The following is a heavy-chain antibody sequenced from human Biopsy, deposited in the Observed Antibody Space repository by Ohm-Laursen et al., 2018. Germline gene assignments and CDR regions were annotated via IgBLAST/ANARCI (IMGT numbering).Heavy chain of an antibody. CDR3: ARDSGILNYGNFKYYHYYGMDV. J-gene: IGHJ6*02. CDR1: GDSVTKYY. CDR2: IYYSVMT. D-gene: IGHD4-11*01. V-gene: IGHV4-59*02. Sequence: GTLSLTCTVSGDSVTKYYWSWIRQPPGKGLEWIGHIYYSVMTNYNPSLQSRVSISVDTSRNQVSLNLSSVTAADTAVYYCARDSGILNYGNFKYYHYYGMDVWGQGTKVTVSS.